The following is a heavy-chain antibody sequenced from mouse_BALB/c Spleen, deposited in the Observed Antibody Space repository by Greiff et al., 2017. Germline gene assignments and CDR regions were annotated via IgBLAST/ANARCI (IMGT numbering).Heavy chain of an antibody. D-gene: IGHD2-1*01. CDR1: GYSITSDYA. V-gene: IGHV3-2*02. J-gene: IGHJ3*01. CDR3: ARDSTVAWFAY. CDR2: ISYSGST. Sequence: EVKLMESGPGLVKPSQSLSLTCTVTGYSITSDYAWNWIRQFPGNKLEWMGYISYSGSTSYNPSLKSRISITRDTSKNQFFLQLNSVTTEDTATYYCARDSTVAWFAYWGQGTLVTVSA.